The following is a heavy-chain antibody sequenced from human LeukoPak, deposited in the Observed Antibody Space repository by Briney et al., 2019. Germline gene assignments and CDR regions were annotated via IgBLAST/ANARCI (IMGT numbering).Heavy chain of an antibody. J-gene: IGHJ4*02. D-gene: IGHD6-19*01. Sequence: GESLKISCKGSGYSFTSYWIGWVRQMPGKGLEWMGIIYPGDSDTRYSPSFQGRVTISADKSISTAYLQWSSLKASDTAMYYCARPSLATGYSSGWFDYWGQGTLVTVSS. CDR1: GYSFTSYW. CDR3: ARPSLATGYSSGWFDY. CDR2: IYPGDSDT. V-gene: IGHV5-51*01.